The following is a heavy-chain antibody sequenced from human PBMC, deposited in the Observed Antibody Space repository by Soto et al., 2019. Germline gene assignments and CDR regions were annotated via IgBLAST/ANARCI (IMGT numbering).Heavy chain of an antibody. CDR1: GFSLSNAKMC. D-gene: IGHD3-9*01. V-gene: IGHV2-26*01. J-gene: IGHJ6*02. CDR3: ARNEMYYDMLTGSYEPNAVEV. Sequence: QVTLKESGPVLVKPTETLTLTCNVSGFSLSNAKMCVSWIRQPPGKALEWLAHIFSNDEISYSTSLKSRLTISKDTSKRQVVLMMHYLAPVDSATYYCARNEMYYDMLTGSYEPNAVEVWGQGKTVTVYS. CDR2: IFSNDEI.